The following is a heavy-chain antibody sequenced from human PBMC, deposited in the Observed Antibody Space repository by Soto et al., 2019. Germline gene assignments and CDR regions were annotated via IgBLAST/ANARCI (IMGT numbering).Heavy chain of an antibody. CDR3: ARNLMDYDILTGYYRACYFDY. CDR1: GYTLNSYA. Sequence: ASVKVSCKDSGYTLNSYARHWVRQAKGQRLEWMGWINAGNGNTKYSQKFQGRVTITRDTSASTAYMELSSLRSEDTAVYYCARNLMDYDILTGYYRACYFDYWGQGTLVTSPQ. CDR2: INAGNGNT. V-gene: IGHV1-3*01. D-gene: IGHD3-9*01. J-gene: IGHJ4*02.